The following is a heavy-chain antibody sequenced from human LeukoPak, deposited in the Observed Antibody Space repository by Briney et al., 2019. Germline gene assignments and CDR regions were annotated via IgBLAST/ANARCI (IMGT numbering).Heavy chain of an antibody. J-gene: IGHJ3*02. V-gene: IGHV3-48*03. CDR2: ISSSGTTI. Sequence: GGSLRLSSAASGFTFSNYEMNWVRQAPGKGLEWSSYISSSGTTIYYADSAEGRFNISRDNAKNSLYLQMNSLRAEDTAIYYCAREGGSYWGGLDAFDIWGQGTMVTVSS. CDR1: GFTFSNYE. CDR3: AREGGSYWGGLDAFDI. D-gene: IGHD1-26*01.